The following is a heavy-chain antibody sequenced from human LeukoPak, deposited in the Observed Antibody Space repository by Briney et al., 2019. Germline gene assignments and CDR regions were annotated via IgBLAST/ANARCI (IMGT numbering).Heavy chain of an antibody. V-gene: IGHV4-34*01. CDR1: GRSFSGYY. CDR3: ARGLSSGWNGGGLDY. Sequence: TSETLSLTCAVYGRSFSGYYWSWIRQPPGKGLEWIGEINHSGSTNYNPSLKSRVTISVDTSKNQFSLKLSSVTAADTAVYYCARGLSSGWNGGGLDYWGQGTLVTVSS. CDR2: INHSGST. D-gene: IGHD6-19*01. J-gene: IGHJ4*02.